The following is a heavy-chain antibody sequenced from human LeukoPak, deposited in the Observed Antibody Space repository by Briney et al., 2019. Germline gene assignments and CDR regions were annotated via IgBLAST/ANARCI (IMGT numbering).Heavy chain of an antibody. D-gene: IGHD5-24*01. Sequence: PGGSLRLSCAASGFTFSNAWMNWVRQAPGKGLEWVSYISRSGSVVYYADSVKGRFIISRDNAKNSLYLQMNSLRAEDTAVYYCARGMATISGGNYWGQGTLVTVSS. J-gene: IGHJ4*02. V-gene: IGHV3-48*04. CDR2: ISRSGSVV. CDR3: ARGMATISGGNY. CDR1: GFTFSNAW.